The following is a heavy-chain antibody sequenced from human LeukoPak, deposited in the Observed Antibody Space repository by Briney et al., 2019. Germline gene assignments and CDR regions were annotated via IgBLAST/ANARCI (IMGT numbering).Heavy chain of an antibody. CDR1: GFTVSTYR. CDR2: INPTDDTT. V-gene: IGHV3-23*01. D-gene: IGHD3-9*01. J-gene: IGHJ4*02. CDR3: ARDGSPTYYDILTGHSKNYYFDY. Sequence: GGSLRLSCAASGFTVSTYRMSWVRQAPGKGLQWVSAINPTDDTTYYADSVKGRFTISRDNAKNSLYLQMNSLRAEDTAVYYCARDGSPTYYDILTGHSKNYYFDYWGQGTLVTVSS.